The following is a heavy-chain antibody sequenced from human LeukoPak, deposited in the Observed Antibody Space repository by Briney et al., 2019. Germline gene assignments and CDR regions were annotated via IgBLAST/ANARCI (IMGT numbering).Heavy chain of an antibody. D-gene: IGHD4-17*01. CDR3: ARGVPYGDYEVDY. J-gene: IGHJ4*02. Sequence: GGSLRLSCAASGFTFSSYSMNWVRQAPGKGLEWVSSISSSSSYIYYADSVKGRFTISRDNAENSLYLQMNSLRAEDTAVYYCARGVPYGDYEVDYGGQGTLVTVSS. CDR1: GFTFSSYS. CDR2: ISSSSSYI. V-gene: IGHV3-21*01.